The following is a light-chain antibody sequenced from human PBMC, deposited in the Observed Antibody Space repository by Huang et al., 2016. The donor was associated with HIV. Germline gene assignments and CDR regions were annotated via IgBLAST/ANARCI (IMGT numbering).Light chain of an antibody. J-gene: IGKJ2*01. CDR2: DAS. Sequence: DIQMTQSPFSLSASVGDRVTITCQASQDISNFLNWYQQKPGTAPKLLIYDASNLETGVPSRFNESGSGTDFTLTYSSLQPEDIATYYCQQYDNFPLTFGQGTKVEIK. V-gene: IGKV1-33*01. CDR1: QDISNF. CDR3: QQYDNFPLT.